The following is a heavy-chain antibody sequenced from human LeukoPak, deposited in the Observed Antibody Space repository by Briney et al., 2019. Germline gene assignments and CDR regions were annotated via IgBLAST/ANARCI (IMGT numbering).Heavy chain of an antibody. Sequence: SETLSLTCTVSGGSISSYYWSWIRQPPGKGLEWIGYIYYSGSTNYNPSLKSRVTISVDTSKNQFSLKLSSVTAADTAVYYCATVTLGKFDYWGQGTLVTVSS. J-gene: IGHJ4*02. CDR3: ATVTLGKFDY. D-gene: IGHD4-17*01. CDR1: GGSISSYY. CDR2: IYYSGST. V-gene: IGHV4-59*08.